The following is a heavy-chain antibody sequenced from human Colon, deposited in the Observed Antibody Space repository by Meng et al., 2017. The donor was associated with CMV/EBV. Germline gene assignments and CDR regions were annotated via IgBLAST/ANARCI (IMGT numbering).Heavy chain of an antibody. CDR2: ISKIGSSI. CDR1: GFDLSKYE. V-gene: IGHV3-48*03. Sequence: GESLKISCAAAGFDLSKYEMNWLRQAPGKGLEWISYISKIGSSIYYVDSVEGRFTISRDNAKSLVYLEMNGLRGEDTAVYYCAREGPQASDFWSNYYKPLDYWGQGTLVTVSS. D-gene: IGHD3-3*01. J-gene: IGHJ4*02. CDR3: AREGPQASDFWSNYYKPLDY.